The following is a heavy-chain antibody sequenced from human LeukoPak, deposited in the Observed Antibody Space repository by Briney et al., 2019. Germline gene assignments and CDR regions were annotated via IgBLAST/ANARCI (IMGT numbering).Heavy chain of an antibody. D-gene: IGHD2-15*01. J-gene: IGHJ5*01. CDR3: ANRGVQLYDS. CDR1: DYTFNSDG. Sequence: ASTKLSCRTSDYTFNSDGFTWVRQAPGKGLEWMGWINVRNGKIEYAHKFQGRVAMTRDTSTNTVYMDLRSLRPDDTAIYYRANRGVQLYDSWGQGTLVTVSS. V-gene: IGHV1-18*01. CDR2: INVRNGKI.